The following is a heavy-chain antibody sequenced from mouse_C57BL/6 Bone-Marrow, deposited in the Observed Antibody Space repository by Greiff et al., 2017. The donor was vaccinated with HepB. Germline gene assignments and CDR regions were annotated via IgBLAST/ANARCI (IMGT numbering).Heavy chain of an antibody. CDR3: ARRATLYYYGSRGYFDV. CDR2: ISSGGSYT. CDR1: GFTFSSYG. J-gene: IGHJ1*03. D-gene: IGHD1-1*01. Sequence: EVQVVESGGDLVKPGGSLKLSCAASGFTFSSYGMSWVRQTPDKRLEWVATISSGGSYTYYPDSVKGRFTISRDNAKNTLYLQMSSLKSEDTAMYYCARRATLYYYGSRGYFDVWGTGTTVTVSS. V-gene: IGHV5-6*01.